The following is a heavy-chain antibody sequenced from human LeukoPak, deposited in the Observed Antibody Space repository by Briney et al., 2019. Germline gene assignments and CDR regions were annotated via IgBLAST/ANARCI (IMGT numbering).Heavy chain of an antibody. Sequence: SETLSLTCAVSGGSISSYYWSWIRQPPGKGLEWIGYIYYSGSTNYNPSLKSRVTISVDTSKNQFSLKLSSVTAADTAVYYCAREGYGSSGYYSGFDYWGQGTLVTVSS. CDR3: AREGYGSSGYYSGFDY. D-gene: IGHD3-22*01. CDR2: IYYSGST. V-gene: IGHV4-59*01. J-gene: IGHJ4*02. CDR1: GGSISSYY.